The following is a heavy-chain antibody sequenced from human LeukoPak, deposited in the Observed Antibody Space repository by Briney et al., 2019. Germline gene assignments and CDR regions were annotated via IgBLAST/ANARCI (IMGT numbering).Heavy chain of an antibody. J-gene: IGHJ4*02. CDR1: DVTINTNTYY. Sequence: SETLSLTCTVSDVTINTNTYYWGWIRQPPGKGLEWIGCIYYSGSTYYNPSLKSRVTIFVDTSKNQFSLKLSSVTAADTAVYYCARHASVAVAVYFDSWGQGTLVTVSS. V-gene: IGHV4-39*01. CDR2: IYYSGST. D-gene: IGHD6-19*01. CDR3: ARHASVAVAVYFDS.